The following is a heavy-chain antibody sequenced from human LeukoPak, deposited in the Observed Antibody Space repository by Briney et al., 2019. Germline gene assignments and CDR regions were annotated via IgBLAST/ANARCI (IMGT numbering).Heavy chain of an antibody. CDR1: GGSISSSSYY. J-gene: IGHJ4*02. V-gene: IGHV4-39*07. Sequence: SETLSLTCTASGGSISSSSYYWGWIRQPPGKGLEWIGSIYYSGSTYYNPSLKSRVTISVDTSKNQFSLKLTSVTAADTAVYYCARDRELGYWGQGTLVTVSS. D-gene: IGHD1-26*01. CDR3: ARDRELGY. CDR2: IYYSGST.